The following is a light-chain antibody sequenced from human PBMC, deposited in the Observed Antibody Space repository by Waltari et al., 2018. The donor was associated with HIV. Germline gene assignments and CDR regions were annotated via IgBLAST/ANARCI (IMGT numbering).Light chain of an antibody. CDR2: AAD. CDR3: LQHNSYPLIT. V-gene: IGKV1-17*02. Sequence: DIQMTQSPSSLSASVGDRVTMTCRASQGVGKDLGWFQQKPGQAPIRLIYAADMLQGWVPTRFSGSGSETFFTLTITDLQPEDCATYYCLQHNSYPLITFGQGTRLEI. CDR1: QGVGKD. J-gene: IGKJ5*01.